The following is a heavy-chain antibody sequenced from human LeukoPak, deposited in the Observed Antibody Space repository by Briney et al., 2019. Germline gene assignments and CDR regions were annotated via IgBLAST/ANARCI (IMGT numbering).Heavy chain of an antibody. CDR1: GYTFTGYY. V-gene: IGHV1-2*02. Sequence: GASVKVSCMASGYTFTGYYMHWVRQAPGQGLEWMGWISPQSGGTNYAQKFQGRVTMTRDTSISTAYMELSRLRSDDTAVYYCARDVIRIGRSMKDILTGYYRSPTEYYFDYWGQGTLVTVSS. CDR3: ARDVIRIGRSMKDILTGYYRSPTEYYFDY. CDR2: ISPQSGGT. J-gene: IGHJ4*02. D-gene: IGHD3-9*01.